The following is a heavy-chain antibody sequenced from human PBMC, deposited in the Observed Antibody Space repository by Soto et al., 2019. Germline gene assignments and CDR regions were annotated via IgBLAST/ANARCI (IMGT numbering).Heavy chain of an antibody. V-gene: IGHV1-46*01. CDR1: GYTFIHYY. J-gene: IGHJ4*02. Sequence: QVQLVQSGAEVKKPGASVKISCKASGYTFIHYYIHWVRQAPGQGLEWMAIINPNGGSTNYAQKFQGIVTVTSDTSPTTVSMELNSLASDDTAVYFCARSLLQGDFWGQGTLVTVSS. CDR2: INPNGGST. CDR3: ARSLLQGDF. D-gene: IGHD2-21*01.